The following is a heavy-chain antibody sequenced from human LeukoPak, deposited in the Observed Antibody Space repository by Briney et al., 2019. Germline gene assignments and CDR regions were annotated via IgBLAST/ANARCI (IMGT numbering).Heavy chain of an antibody. V-gene: IGHV3-15*01. J-gene: IGHJ4*02. Sequence: GGSLRLSCAASGFTFSSTWMSGVRQAPGKGVEWGGLVRSKTFGLTPDYDANVKGSFTISRDDSETTLYLHMNNLQTAATAVYYCARLNYGIDCWGQGTLVTVSS. CDR3: ARLNYGIDC. CDR2: VRSKTFGLTP. CDR1: GFTFSSTW. D-gene: IGHD4-17*01.